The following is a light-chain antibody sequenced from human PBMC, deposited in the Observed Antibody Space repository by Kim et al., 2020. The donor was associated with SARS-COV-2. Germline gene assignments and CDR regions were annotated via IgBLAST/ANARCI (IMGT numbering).Light chain of an antibody. J-gene: IGKJ1*01. Sequence: SPGERATLSGRASQSVSSNLAWYQQKPGQAPRLLVYGASTRATGIPARFSGGGSGTEFTLTISSLQFEDFAVYYCQQYNNWPPWTFGQGTKVDIK. CDR3: QQYNNWPPWT. CDR2: GAS. V-gene: IGKV3-15*01. CDR1: QSVSSN.